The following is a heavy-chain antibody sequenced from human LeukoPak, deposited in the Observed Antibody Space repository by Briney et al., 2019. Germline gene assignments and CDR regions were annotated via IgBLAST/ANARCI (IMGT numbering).Heavy chain of an antibody. Sequence: SVKVSCKASGGTFSNYAIRWVRQAPGQGLEWMGRIIPILGVANYAQKFQGRVTITADKSTNTAYMDLSSLSSEDTAVYYCASPIAGDAFDIRGQGTMATVSS. CDR3: ASPIAGDAFDI. CDR2: IIPILGVA. J-gene: IGHJ3*02. D-gene: IGHD2-21*01. CDR1: GGTFSNYA. V-gene: IGHV1-69*04.